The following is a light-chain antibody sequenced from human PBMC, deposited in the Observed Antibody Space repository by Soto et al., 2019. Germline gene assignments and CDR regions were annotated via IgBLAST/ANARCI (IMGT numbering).Light chain of an antibody. CDR2: GAS. J-gene: IGKJ1*01. CDR1: QSVSSN. Sequence: MTQSPATLSVSPGERATLSCRASQSVSSNLAWYQQKPGQAPRLLIYGASTRATGIPARFSGSGSGTEFTLTVSSLQSEDFAVYYCLQYNNWPPWPFGQGTKVDI. CDR3: LQYNNWPPWP. V-gene: IGKV3-15*01.